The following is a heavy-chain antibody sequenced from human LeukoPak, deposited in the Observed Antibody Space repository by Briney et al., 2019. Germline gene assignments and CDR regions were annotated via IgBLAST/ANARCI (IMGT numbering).Heavy chain of an antibody. D-gene: IGHD3-9*01. CDR1: GFSFNTYH. V-gene: IGHV3-7*05. CDR3: ARFTDLTPDY. CDR2: ITPDGTGK. J-gene: IGHJ4*02. Sequence: GSLRLSCAASGFSFNTYHMNLVRQAPGKGLEWVATITPDGTGKYYVDSVKGRFSISRDNAKNSLYLQMNSLRAEDTAVYYCARFTDLTPDYWGQGTLVTVSS.